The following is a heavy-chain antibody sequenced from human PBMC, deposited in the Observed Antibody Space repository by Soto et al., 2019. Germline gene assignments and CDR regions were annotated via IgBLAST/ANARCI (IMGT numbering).Heavy chain of an antibody. Sequence: EVQVVESGGASVQPGGSLRLSCAASGFTFTSYWMHWVRQAPGKGLLWMSRIKGDETTSSYADSVKGRFTISRDNAKKTVYLQMNSLRAEDTAVYYCARGAFGSYYVDYWGQGTLVTVSS. D-gene: IGHD3-10*01. V-gene: IGHV3-74*01. CDR1: GFTFTSYW. CDR3: ARGAFGSYYVDY. CDR2: IKGDETTS. J-gene: IGHJ4*02.